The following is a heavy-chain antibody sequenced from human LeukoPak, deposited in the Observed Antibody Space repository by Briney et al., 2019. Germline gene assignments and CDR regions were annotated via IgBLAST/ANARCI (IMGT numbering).Heavy chain of an antibody. D-gene: IGHD2-2*02. CDR2: IWYDGSNK. CDR3: ARDMGYCSSTSCYTPSFGFDY. Sequence: GGSLRLSCAASGFTFSSYSMNWVRQAPGKGLEWVAVIWYDGSNKYYADSVKGRFTISRDNSKNTLYLQMNSLRAEDAAVYYCARDMGYCSSTSCYTPSFGFDYWGQGTLVTVSS. J-gene: IGHJ4*02. V-gene: IGHV3-33*08. CDR1: GFTFSSYS.